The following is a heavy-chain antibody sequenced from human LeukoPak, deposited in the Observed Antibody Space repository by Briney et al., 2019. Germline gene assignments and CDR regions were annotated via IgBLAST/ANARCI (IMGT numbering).Heavy chain of an antibody. V-gene: IGHV3-23*01. J-gene: IGHJ4*02. CDR2: ISGTGGST. CDR1: GFTFSSYA. CDR3: ARETIADPSYYFDY. Sequence: GGSLRLSCAASGFTFSSYAMSWVRQAPGKGLEWVSSISGTGGSTYYADSVKGRFTISRDNSKNTLYLQMNSLRAEDTAVYYCARETIADPSYYFDYWGQGTRVTVSS. D-gene: IGHD6-13*01.